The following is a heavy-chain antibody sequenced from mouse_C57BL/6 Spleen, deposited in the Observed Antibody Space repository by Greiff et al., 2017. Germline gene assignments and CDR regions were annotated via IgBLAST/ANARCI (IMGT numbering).Heavy chain of an antibody. D-gene: IGHD2-4*01. J-gene: IGHJ4*01. CDR1: GYTFTSYW. CDR3: ARSYDYDDYAMDY. Sequence: VQLQQPGAELVKPGASVKLSCTASGYTFTSYWMHWVKQRPGRGLEWIGRIDPNGGGTKYNEKFKSKATLTVDTPSSTAYMQLSSLTSEDSAVYYCARSYDYDDYAMDYWGQGTSVTVSS. CDR2: IDPNGGGT. V-gene: IGHV1-72*01.